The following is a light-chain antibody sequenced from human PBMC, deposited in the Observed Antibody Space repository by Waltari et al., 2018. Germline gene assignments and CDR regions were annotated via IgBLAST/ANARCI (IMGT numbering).Light chain of an antibody. CDR3: CSYAGVSTWV. CDR2: EDI. V-gene: IGLV2-23*01. J-gene: IGLJ3*02. CDR1: SSDFRNYNL. Sequence: QSALTQPASVSGSPGQSITISCTGISSDFRNYNLVSWYQQHPGEAPKLIIDEDISRPEGVSNRFSGSKSGDTASLTISGLQAEDESDYYCCSYAGVSTWVFGGGTKVTVL.